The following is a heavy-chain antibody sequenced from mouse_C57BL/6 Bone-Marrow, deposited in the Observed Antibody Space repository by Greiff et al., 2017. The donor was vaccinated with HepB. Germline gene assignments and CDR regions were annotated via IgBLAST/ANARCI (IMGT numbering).Heavy chain of an antibody. J-gene: IGHJ2*01. Sequence: QVQLQQPGAELVRPGSSVKLSCKASGYTFTSYWMDWVKQRPGQGLEWIGNIYPSDSETHYNQKFKGKATLTVDKSSSTAYMQLSSLTSEDSAVYYCENQYAEYYDYWGQSTTRTVSS. V-gene: IGHV1-61*01. CDR2: IYPSDSET. D-gene: IGHD2-14*01. CDR3: ENQYAEYYDY. CDR1: GYTFTSYW.